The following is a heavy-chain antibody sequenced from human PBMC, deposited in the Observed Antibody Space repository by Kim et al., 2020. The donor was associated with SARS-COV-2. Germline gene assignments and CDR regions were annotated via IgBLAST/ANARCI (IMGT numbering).Heavy chain of an antibody. J-gene: IGHJ6*02. Sequence: GGSLRLSCAASGFTFSNAWMSWVRQAPGKGLEWVGRIKSKTDGGTTDYAAPVKGRFTISRDDSKNTLYLQMNSLKTEDTAVYYCTSRNAHSSSWYYYYYYGMDVWGQGTTVTVSS. CDR1: GFTFSNAW. V-gene: IGHV3-15*01. D-gene: IGHD6-13*01. CDR3: TSRNAHSSSWYYYYYYGMDV. CDR2: IKSKTDGGTT.